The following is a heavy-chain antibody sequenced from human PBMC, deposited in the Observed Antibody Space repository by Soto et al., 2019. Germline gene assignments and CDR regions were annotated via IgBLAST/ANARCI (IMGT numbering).Heavy chain of an antibody. J-gene: IGHJ4*02. V-gene: IGHV4-31*03. Sequence: QVQLQESGPGLVKPSQTLSLTCTVSGGSISSGGYYWSWIRQHPGKGLEWFGYIYYSGSTYYNPSLKSRVTISVDTSKNQFSLKLSSVTAADTAVYYCARHYDSSGYNFDYWGQGTLVTVSS. CDR2: IYYSGST. CDR1: GGSISSGGYY. CDR3: ARHYDSSGYNFDY. D-gene: IGHD3-22*01.